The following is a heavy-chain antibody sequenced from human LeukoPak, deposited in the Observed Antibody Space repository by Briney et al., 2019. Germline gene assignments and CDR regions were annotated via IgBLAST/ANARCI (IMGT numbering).Heavy chain of an antibody. D-gene: IGHD6-13*01. CDR3: AKDHGSSDWYYFDY. J-gene: IGHJ4*02. CDR2: IHYDRSNN. Sequence: GGSLRLSCAASGFTFSSYAMHWVRQAPGKGLEWVAFIHYDRSNNYYADSVKGRFTISRDNSKNTLYLQMNTLRADDTAVYYCAKDHGSSDWYYFDYWGQGTLVTVSS. V-gene: IGHV3-30*02. CDR1: GFTFSSYA.